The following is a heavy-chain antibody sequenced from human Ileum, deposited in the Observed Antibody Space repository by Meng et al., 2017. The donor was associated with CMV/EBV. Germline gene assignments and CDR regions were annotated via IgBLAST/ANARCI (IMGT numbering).Heavy chain of an antibody. CDR2: ISSGGSST. Sequence: GESLKISCAASGFTFSSHAMSWVRPAPGKGLEWVSLISSGGSSTYYVDSVKGRFTISRDSSKNPLYLQMNSLRVEDTATYYCATDRGATLSSIVGLDYWGQGTVVTVSS. V-gene: IGHV3-23*03. J-gene: IGHJ4*02. D-gene: IGHD3-9*01. CDR3: ATDRGATLSSIVGLDY. CDR1: GFTFSSHA.